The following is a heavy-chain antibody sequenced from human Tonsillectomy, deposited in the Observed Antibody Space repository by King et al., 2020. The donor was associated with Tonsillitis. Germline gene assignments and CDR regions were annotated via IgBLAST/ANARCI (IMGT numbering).Heavy chain of an antibody. CDR1: GFSLSTSGVG. CDR2: IYWDDDK. Sequence: TLKESGPTLVKPTQTLTLTCTFSGFSLSTSGVGVGWIRQPPGQALEWLALIYWDDDKRYSPSLKSRLTITKDTSKNQVVLTMTNMDPVDTATYYCAHGLESHPDSGSYYGAFDIWGQGTMVTVSS. CDR3: AHGLESHPDSGSYYGAFDI. V-gene: IGHV2-5*02. J-gene: IGHJ3*02. D-gene: IGHD1-26*01.